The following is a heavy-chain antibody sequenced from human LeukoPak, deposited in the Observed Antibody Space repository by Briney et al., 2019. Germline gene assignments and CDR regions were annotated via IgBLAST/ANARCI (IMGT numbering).Heavy chain of an antibody. CDR3: ARTIESRPYYFDS. D-gene: IGHD6-6*01. CDR2: IYDSGYT. V-gene: IGHV4-59*11. J-gene: IGHJ4*02. CDR1: SGSIRSHF. Sequence: SEPLSLPCPVSSGSIRSHFWSWIRQPPGKGLEWIGYIYDSGYTKYSPSLKSRVTISIDTSKNQFSLKLNSVTAADAAVYYCARTIESRPYYFDSWGQGTLVTVSS.